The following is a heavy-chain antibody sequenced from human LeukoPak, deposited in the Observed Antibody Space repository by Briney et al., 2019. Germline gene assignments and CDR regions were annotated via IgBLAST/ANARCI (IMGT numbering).Heavy chain of an antibody. CDR3: ARAHNWKYGSFDF. V-gene: IGHV3-21*01. CDR2: ISGGSSYI. Sequence: GGSLRLSCAASGFTFSNYIMNWVRQAPGKGLEWVASISGGSSYIFHADSVKGRFTISRDNSKNSVFLQMNSLRVDDTAVYYCARAHNWKYGSFDFWGQGTLVTVSS. J-gene: IGHJ4*02. CDR1: GFTFSNYI. D-gene: IGHD1-7*01.